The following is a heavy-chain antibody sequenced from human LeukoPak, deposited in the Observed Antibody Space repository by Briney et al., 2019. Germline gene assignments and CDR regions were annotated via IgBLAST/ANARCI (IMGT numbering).Heavy chain of an antibody. D-gene: IGHD1-26*01. J-gene: IGHJ4*02. CDR3: ARSRSRELPNFDY. CDR2: ISSSSYI. V-gene: IGHV3-21*01. Sequence: PGGSLRLSCAASGFTFSSYSMNWVRQAPEKGLEWVSSISSSSYIYYADSVKGRFTISRDNAKNSLYLQMNSLRAEDTAVYYCARSRSRELPNFDYWGQGTLVTVSS. CDR1: GFTFSSYS.